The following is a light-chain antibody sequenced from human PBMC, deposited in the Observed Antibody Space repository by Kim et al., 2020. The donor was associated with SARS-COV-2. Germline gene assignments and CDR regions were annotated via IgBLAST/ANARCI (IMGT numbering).Light chain of an antibody. CDR2: DVS. J-gene: IGLJ2*01. Sequence: SPRHSATISCTETGSDVGGYNYVSWYQQHPGKAPKLMIYDVSKRPSGVPDRFSGSKSGNTASLTISGLQAEDEADYYCCSYAGSSVFGGGTQLTVL. V-gene: IGLV2-11*01. CDR1: GSDVGGYNY. CDR3: CSYAGSSV.